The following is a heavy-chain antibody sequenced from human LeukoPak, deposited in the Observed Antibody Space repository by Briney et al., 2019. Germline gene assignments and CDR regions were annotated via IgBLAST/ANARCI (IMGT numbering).Heavy chain of an antibody. CDR1: RVTLRRST. CDR3: ARDPQAGRWPGFDY. CDR2: ISYMVSIK. J-gene: IGHJ4*02. Sequence: RALRLSSAPSRVTLRRSTIHRVPEGPGEGLESVSVISYMVSIKYYAQTVKSRFTISRDNSKNTLYLQLNSLRAEDTAVYYCARDPQAGRWPGFDYWGQGTLVTVSS. V-gene: IGHV3-30*01. D-gene: IGHD1-26*01.